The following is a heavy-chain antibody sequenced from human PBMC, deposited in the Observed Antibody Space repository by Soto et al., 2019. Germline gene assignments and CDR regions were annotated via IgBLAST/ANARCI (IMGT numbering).Heavy chain of an antibody. J-gene: IGHJ4*02. CDR3: ARVGDSSGYYHDY. CDR1: GYTFTSYA. CDR2: INAGNGNT. V-gene: IGHV1-3*01. Sequence: QVQLVQSGAEVKKPGSSVKVSCKASGYTFTSYAMHWVRQAPGQRLEWMGWINAGNGNTKYSQKFQGRVTITRDTSASTAYMELSSLRSEDTAVYYCARVGDSSGYYHDYWGQGTLVTVSS. D-gene: IGHD3-22*01.